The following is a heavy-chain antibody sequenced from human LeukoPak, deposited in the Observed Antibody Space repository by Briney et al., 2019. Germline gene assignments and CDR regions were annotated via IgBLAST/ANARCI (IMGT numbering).Heavy chain of an antibody. D-gene: IGHD2-2*01. V-gene: IGHV3-30*03. CDR3: ASWYHIDY. CDR2: ISYDGSNK. J-gene: IGHJ4*02. Sequence: GRSLRLSCAASGFTFSSYGMHWVRQAPGKGLEWVAVISYDGSNKYYADSVKGRFTISRDNSKNTLYLQMNSLRAEDTAMYYCASWYHIDYWGQGTLSPSPQ. CDR1: GFTFSSYG.